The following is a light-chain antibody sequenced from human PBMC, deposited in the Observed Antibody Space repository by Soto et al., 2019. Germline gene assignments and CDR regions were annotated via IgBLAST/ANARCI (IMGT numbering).Light chain of an antibody. CDR2: GAS. Sequence: EIALTQSPATLSLSPGERATLSCRASQSISRYLAWYQQKPGQAPRLLIYGASTRATGIPARFSGSGSGTDFTLTISRLEPEDFAVYYCQQYGSSPWTFGQGTRLEIK. V-gene: IGKV3-20*01. CDR3: QQYGSSPWT. CDR1: QSISRY. J-gene: IGKJ5*01.